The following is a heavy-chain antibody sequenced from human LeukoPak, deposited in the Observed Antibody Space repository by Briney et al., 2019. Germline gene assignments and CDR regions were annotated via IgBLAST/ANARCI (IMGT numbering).Heavy chain of an antibody. CDR3: ASGGIVVPPAMPFDY. CDR2: IYTSGGT. Sequence: PSETLSLTCTVSGGSISSGSYYWSWIRQPAGKGLEWIGRIYTSGGTNYNPSLKSRVTISVDTSKNQFSLRLSSVTAADTAVYYCASGGIVVPPAMPFDYWGQGTLVTVSS. V-gene: IGHV4-61*02. D-gene: IGHD2-2*01. J-gene: IGHJ4*02. CDR1: GGSISSGSYY.